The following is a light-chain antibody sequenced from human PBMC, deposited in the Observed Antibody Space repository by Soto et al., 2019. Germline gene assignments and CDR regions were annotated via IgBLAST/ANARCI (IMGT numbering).Light chain of an antibody. CDR2: GNS. V-gene: IGLV1-40*01. J-gene: IGLJ1*01. CDR1: SSNIGAGYD. CDR3: QSYDSSLRV. Sequence: QSVLTQPPSVSGAPGQRVTLSCTGSSSNIGAGYDVHWYQQLPGTAPKLLIYGNSNRPSGVPDRFSGSKSGTSASLAITGLQAEDEADYYCQSYDSSLRVFGTGTKVTVL.